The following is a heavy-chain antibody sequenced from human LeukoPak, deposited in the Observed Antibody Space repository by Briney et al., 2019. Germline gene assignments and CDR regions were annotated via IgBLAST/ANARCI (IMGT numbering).Heavy chain of an antibody. J-gene: IGHJ4*02. CDR3: AKDRGDFPPYFDY. V-gene: IGHV3-30*02. CDR1: GFTFNAYA. Sequence: TGGSLRLSCAASGFTFNAYAIHWVRQAPGKGLEWVAFIRKDGNDENYADSVKGRFTISRDNSKNTLYLQMNSLRTEDTAVYHCAKDRGDFPPYFDYWGQGTLVTVSS. CDR2: IRKDGNDE. D-gene: IGHD2-21*02.